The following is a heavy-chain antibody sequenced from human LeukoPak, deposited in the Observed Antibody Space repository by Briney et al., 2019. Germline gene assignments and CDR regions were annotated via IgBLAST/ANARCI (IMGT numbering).Heavy chain of an antibody. CDR1: GGSISSSSYY. Sequence: SETLSLTCTVSGGSISSSSYYWGWIREPPGKGLEWIGSIYYSGSTYYNPSLKSRVTISVDTSKNQFSLKLSSVTAADTAVYYCAGLYGDYEPYGMDVWGQGTTVTVSS. J-gene: IGHJ6*02. CDR3: AGLYGDYEPYGMDV. V-gene: IGHV4-39*07. D-gene: IGHD4-17*01. CDR2: IYYSGST.